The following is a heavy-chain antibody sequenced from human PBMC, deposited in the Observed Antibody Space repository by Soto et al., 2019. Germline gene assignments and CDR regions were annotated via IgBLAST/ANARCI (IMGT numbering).Heavy chain of an antibody. CDR1: GFTFANAW. CDR2: VKSNSDGGTT. CDR3: NTCSRGNCYGPVDA. Sequence: EVQLVESGGGLVKPGGSLRLSCAASGFTFANAWMSWVRQAPGKGLEWVGRVKSNSDGGTTDYAAPVKGRFTISRDDSKNTLYLQTNSLEIEDTAIYYCNTCSRGNCYGPVDAWGKGAAVTVSS. V-gene: IGHV3-15*01. J-gene: IGHJ6*04. D-gene: IGHD2-15*01.